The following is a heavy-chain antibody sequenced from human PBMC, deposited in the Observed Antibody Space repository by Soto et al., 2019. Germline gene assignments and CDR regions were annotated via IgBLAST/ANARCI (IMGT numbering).Heavy chain of an antibody. Sequence: QLQLQESGPGLVKPSETLSLTCSVSGGSISSSSYYWRRIRQPPGKGLEWIGSIYYSGSTYYNPSLKSRVTISVDTSKNQFSLKLSSVTAADTAVYYCARHTPAISISDHWGQGTLVTVSS. CDR3: ARHTPAISISDH. D-gene: IGHD2-15*01. J-gene: IGHJ4*02. CDR2: IYYSGST. CDR1: GGSISSSSYY. V-gene: IGHV4-39*01.